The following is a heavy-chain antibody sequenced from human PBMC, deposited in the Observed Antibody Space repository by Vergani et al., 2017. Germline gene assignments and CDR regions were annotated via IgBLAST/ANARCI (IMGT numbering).Heavy chain of an antibody. CDR1: EYSFGNYW. CDR2: IYPADSDT. Sequence: EVELVQSGPEMRKPGESLTISCKCSEYSFGNYWIGWVRQMPGKGLEWMGIIYPADSDTRYSPSFQGQVTISADKSISTAFLQWDSLKASDTALYYGAGHTTYTTSWGQGTLVTVSS. V-gene: IGHV5-51*03. D-gene: IGHD1-1*01. CDR3: AGHTTYTTS. J-gene: IGHJ5*02.